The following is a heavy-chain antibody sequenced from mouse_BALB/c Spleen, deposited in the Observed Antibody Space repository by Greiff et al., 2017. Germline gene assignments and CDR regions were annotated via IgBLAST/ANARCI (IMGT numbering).Heavy chain of an antibody. Sequence: DVQLQESGGGLVKPGGSLKLSCAASGFTFSDYYMYWVRQTPEKRLEWVATISDGGSYTYYPDSVKGRFTISRDNAKNNLYLQMSSLKSEDTAMYYCARAYYRYDDYYAMDYWGQGTSVTVSS. CDR2: ISDGGSYT. CDR1: GFTFSDYY. V-gene: IGHV5-4*02. CDR3: ARAYYRYDDYYAMDY. J-gene: IGHJ4*01. D-gene: IGHD2-14*01.